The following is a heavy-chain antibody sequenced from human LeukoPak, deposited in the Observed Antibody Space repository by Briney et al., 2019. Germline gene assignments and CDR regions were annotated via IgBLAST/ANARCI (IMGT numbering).Heavy chain of an antibody. Sequence: SQTLSLTCTVYGGSINSINYYWSWTRQPAGKGLEWIGRIHTSGSTNSKPFLKSRVTISVDTSKNQFSLKLSSVTAGDAAVYYCARGAQVVPASGWFDPWGQGTLVTVSS. J-gene: IGHJ5*02. D-gene: IGHD2-2*01. CDR2: IHTSGST. CDR3: ARGAQVVPASGWFDP. CDR1: GGSINSINYY. V-gene: IGHV4-61*02.